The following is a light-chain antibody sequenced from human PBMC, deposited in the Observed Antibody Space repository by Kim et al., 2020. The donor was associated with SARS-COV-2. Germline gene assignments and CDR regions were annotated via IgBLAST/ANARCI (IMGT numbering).Light chain of an antibody. CDR1: SNDVGGYNR. CDR3: SSYTNTSPYVV. J-gene: IGLJ2*01. Sequence: QSALTQPPSVSGSPGQSVTISCAGTSNDVGGYNRVSWYQQSPGTAPKLIICEVTNRPSGVPDRFSGSKSDNTASLTISGLQAEDEADYYCSSYTNTSPYVVLGGGTQLTVL. V-gene: IGLV2-18*02. CDR2: EVT.